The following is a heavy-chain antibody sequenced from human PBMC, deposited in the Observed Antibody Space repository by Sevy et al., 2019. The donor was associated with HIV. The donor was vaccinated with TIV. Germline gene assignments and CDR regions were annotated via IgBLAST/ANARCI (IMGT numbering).Heavy chain of an antibody. CDR2: IYHSGST. J-gene: IGHJ4*02. CDR1: GGSISSGGYS. CDR3: ASSEMATITVNFDY. D-gene: IGHD5-12*01. V-gene: IGHV4-30-2*01. Sequence: SETLSLTCAVSGGSISSGGYSWSWIRQPPGKGLEWIGYIYHSGSTYYHPSLKSRVTISVDRSKNQFSLKLSSVTAADTAVYYCASSEMATITVNFDYWGQGTLVTVSS.